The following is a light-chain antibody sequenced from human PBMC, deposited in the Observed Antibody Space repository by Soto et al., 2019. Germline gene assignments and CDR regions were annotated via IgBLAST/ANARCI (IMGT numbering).Light chain of an antibody. CDR3: QQSYSTLRT. J-gene: IGKJ1*01. Sequence: DIQMTQSPSSLSACVGDRVTITCRASQSISSYLNWYQQKPGKAPKLLIYAASSLQSGVPSRFSGCGSGTDFTLTIISLHPEDFATYYCQQSYSTLRTFGQGTKVEIK. V-gene: IGKV1-39*01. CDR1: QSISSY. CDR2: AAS.